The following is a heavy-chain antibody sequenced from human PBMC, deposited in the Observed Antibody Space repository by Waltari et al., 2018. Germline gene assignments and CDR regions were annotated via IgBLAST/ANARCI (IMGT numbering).Heavy chain of an antibody. CDR2: VHHSGRT. Sequence: QVQLQESGPGLGKPSETLSLICAVSGYPINSGYYWGWFRQPPGKGLEWIGSVHHSGRTYYNPSLKSRLTISMDTSKNQFSLKLNSVTAADTAVYNCARGGFDSNWYFDVWGRGTLVTVSS. D-gene: IGHD3-22*01. V-gene: IGHV4-38-2*01. CDR1: GYPINSGYY. J-gene: IGHJ2*01. CDR3: ARGGFDSNWYFDV.